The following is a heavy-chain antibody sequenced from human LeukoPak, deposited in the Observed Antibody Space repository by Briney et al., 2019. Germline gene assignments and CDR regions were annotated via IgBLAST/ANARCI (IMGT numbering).Heavy chain of an antibody. D-gene: IGHD2-2*01. CDR3: ARGIVVVPAAIRYYCMDV. CDR1: GYTFTSYG. J-gene: IGHJ6*03. Sequence: ASVKVSCKASGYTFTSYGISWVRQAPGQGLEWMGWISAYNGNTNYAQKLQGRVTMTTDTSTSTAYMELRSLRSDDTAVYYCARGIVVVPAAIRYYCMDVWGKGTTVTVSS. CDR2: ISAYNGNT. V-gene: IGHV1-18*01.